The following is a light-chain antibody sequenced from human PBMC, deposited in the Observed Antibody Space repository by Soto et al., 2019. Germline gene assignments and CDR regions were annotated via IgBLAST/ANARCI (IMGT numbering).Light chain of an antibody. J-gene: IGKJ2*01. CDR1: QSVTSSY. CDR2: GAS. CDR3: QQYGSSPYT. V-gene: IGKV3-20*01. Sequence: VLTQSPGTLSLSPGERATLSCRASQSVTSSYLAWYQHKRGQAPRLLIYGASSRATGIPDRFSGSGSGPDFTLTISRLEPEDFAVYYCQQYGSSPYTFGQGTKVDIK.